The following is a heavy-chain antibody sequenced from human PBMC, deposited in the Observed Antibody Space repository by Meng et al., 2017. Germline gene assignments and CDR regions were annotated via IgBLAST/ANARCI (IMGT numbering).Heavy chain of an antibody. CDR3: ARDKTSVRYSSGWAHY. V-gene: IGHV1-2*06. CDR1: GYPCTGYL. D-gene: IGHD6-19*01. J-gene: IGHJ4*02. Sequence: LVLAGGDVKNPEASVHVSCQASGYPCTGYLRHGVQQAPGQGLEWMGRINPNSGGTNYAQKFQGRVTMTRDTSISTAYMELSRLRSDDTAVYYCARDKTSVRYSSGWAHYWGQGTLVTVSS. CDR2: INPNSGGT.